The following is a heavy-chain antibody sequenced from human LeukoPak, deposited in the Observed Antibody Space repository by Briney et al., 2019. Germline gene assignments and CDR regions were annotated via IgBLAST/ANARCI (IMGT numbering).Heavy chain of an antibody. Sequence: PGGSLRLSCAASGFPFRNYAMSWVRQAPGKGLEWVSVISGGGGSTYYGDSVKGRFTISRDNSKNTLYLQMNSLRAEDTAVYYCAKGAGFYYDSSGYYRYLDFWGQGTLVSVSS. V-gene: IGHV3-23*01. CDR1: GFPFRNYA. D-gene: IGHD3-22*01. J-gene: IGHJ4*02. CDR2: ISGGGGST. CDR3: AKGAGFYYDSSGYYRYLDF.